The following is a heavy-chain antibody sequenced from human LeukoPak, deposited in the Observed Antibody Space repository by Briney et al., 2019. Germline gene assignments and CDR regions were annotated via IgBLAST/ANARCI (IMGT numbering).Heavy chain of an antibody. CDR1: GFTFSSYG. Sequence: PGRSLRLSCAASGFTFSSYGMHWVRQAPGKGLEWVAVIWYDGSNKYYADSVKGRFTISRDNSKNTLYLQMNSLRAEDTAVYYCARDCSSTSCTAWGAFGIWGQGTMVTVSS. CDR3: ARDCSSTSCTAWGAFGI. J-gene: IGHJ3*02. D-gene: IGHD2-2*01. V-gene: IGHV3-33*01. CDR2: IWYDGSNK.